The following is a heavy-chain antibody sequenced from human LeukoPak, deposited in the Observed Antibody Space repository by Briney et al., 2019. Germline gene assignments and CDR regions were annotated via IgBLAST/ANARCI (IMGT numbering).Heavy chain of an antibody. Sequence: SETLSLTCTVSGGSISSYYWSWIRQPPGKGLEWIGYIYYSGSTNYNPSLKSRATISVDTSKNQFSLKLSSVTAADTAVYYCVRVGIYNWFDPWGQGTLVTVSS. V-gene: IGHV4-59*01. D-gene: IGHD6-13*01. J-gene: IGHJ5*02. CDR1: GGSISSYY. CDR3: VRVGIYNWFDP. CDR2: IYYSGST.